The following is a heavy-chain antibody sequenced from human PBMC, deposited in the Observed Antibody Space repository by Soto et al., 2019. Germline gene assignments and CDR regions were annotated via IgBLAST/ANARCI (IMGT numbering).Heavy chain of an antibody. CDR3: RTQWLD. J-gene: IGHJ4*02. D-gene: IGHD6-19*01. CDR2: IKKKTDGGTT. V-gene: IGHV3-15*01. Sequence: EVQLVESGGGLVKPGGSLRLSCAASGFTFSDAWMSWVRQAPGKGREWVGLIKKKTDGGTTDYAAPVKGRFTISRDDSKNTLYLKMSSLKTDDTAVYYCRTQWLDWGQGALVTVSS. CDR1: GFTFSDAW.